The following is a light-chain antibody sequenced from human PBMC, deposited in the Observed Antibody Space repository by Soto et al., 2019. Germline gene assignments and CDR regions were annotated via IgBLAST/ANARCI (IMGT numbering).Light chain of an antibody. CDR3: QQYNDYFYT. CDR2: DAS. CDR1: QSISTW. J-gene: IGKJ2*01. V-gene: IGKV1-5*01. Sequence: EIQMTQSPSTLSASVGDRVTITCRASQSISTWVAWYQQRPGKAPKVLIYDASNLQSVVPSRFSGSGSGTEFTLTISSLQPDDFATYSCQQYNDYFYTFGQGNKLEIK.